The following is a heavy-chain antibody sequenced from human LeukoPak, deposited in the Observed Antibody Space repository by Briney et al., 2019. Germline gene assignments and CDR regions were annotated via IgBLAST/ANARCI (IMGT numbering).Heavy chain of an antibody. V-gene: IGHV3-30*04. D-gene: IGHD3-10*01. CDR1: GFTFSSYA. J-gene: IGHJ1*01. Sequence: GGSLRLSCVAPGFTFSSYAMHWVRQAPGKGLEWVAVISSDGNTKYYADSVKGRFTISRDNSKKTLYLQMNSLRAEDTAVYYCASLMVRGVTTEYFQHWGQGTLVTVSS. CDR3: ASLMVRGVTTEYFQH. CDR2: ISSDGNTK.